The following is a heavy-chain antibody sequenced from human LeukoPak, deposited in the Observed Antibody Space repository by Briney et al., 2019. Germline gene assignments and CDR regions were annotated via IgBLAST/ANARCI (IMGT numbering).Heavy chain of an antibody. CDR3: ARERGLDIVVVPAALGWFDP. Sequence: SVKVSCKASGGTFSSYAISWVRQAPGQGLEWMGGIIPIFGTANYAQKFQGRVTITADKSTSTAYMELSSLRSEDTAVYYCARERGLDIVVVPAALGWFDPWGQGTLVTVSS. J-gene: IGHJ5*02. V-gene: IGHV1-69*06. D-gene: IGHD2-2*01. CDR1: GGTFSSYA. CDR2: IIPIFGTA.